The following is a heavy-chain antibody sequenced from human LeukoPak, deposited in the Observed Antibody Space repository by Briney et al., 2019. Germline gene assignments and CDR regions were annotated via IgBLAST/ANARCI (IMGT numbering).Heavy chain of an antibody. V-gene: IGHV3-30-3*01. CDR1: GFTFSSYA. D-gene: IGHD3-22*01. Sequence: HTGGSLRLSCAASGFTFSSYAMHWVRQAPGKGLEWVAVISYDGSNKYYADSVKGRFTISRDNSKNTLYLQMNSLRAEDTAVYYCARGSYYYDSSGYYFWGQGTLVTVSS. CDR2: ISYDGSNK. CDR3: ARGSYYYDSSGYYF. J-gene: IGHJ4*02.